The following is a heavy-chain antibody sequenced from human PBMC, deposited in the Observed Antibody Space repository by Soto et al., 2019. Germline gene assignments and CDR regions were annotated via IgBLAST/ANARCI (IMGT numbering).Heavy chain of an antibody. Sequence: ASVKVACKASGYTFTGYYMHWVRQAPGEGLEWMGWINPNSGGTNYAQKFQGWVTMTRDTSISTAYMELSRLRSDDTAVYYCARGTPSLLWFGESVNYYFDYWGQGTRVTVST. J-gene: IGHJ4*02. D-gene: IGHD3-10*01. CDR2: INPNSGGT. CDR3: ARGTPSLLWFGESVNYYFDY. V-gene: IGHV1-2*04. CDR1: GYTFTGYY.